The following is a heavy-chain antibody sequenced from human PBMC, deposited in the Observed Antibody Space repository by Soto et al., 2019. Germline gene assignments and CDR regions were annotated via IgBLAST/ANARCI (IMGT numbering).Heavy chain of an antibody. Sequence: QVQLVESGGGVVQPGRSLRLSCAASGFTFSSYGMHWVRQAPGKGLEWVAVRWYDGSNKYYADSVKGRFTISRDNSKNTLYLQMNSLRAEDTAVYYCAREGSVVLLTLDYWGQGTLVTVSS. CDR2: RWYDGSNK. CDR3: AREGSVVLLTLDY. V-gene: IGHV3-33*01. CDR1: GFTFSSYG. D-gene: IGHD1-1*01. J-gene: IGHJ4*02.